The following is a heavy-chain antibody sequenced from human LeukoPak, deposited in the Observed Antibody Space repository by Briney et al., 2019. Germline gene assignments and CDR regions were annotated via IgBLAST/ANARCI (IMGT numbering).Heavy chain of an antibody. J-gene: IGHJ3*02. CDR2: ISYDGSNK. V-gene: IGHV3-30-3*01. CDR3: AREDRPDAFDI. CDR1: GFTFSSYA. D-gene: IGHD3-22*01. Sequence: PGGSLRLSCAASGFTFSSYAMHWVRQAPGKGLEWVAVISYDGSNKYYADSVKGRFTISRDNSKNTLYLQMNSLRAEDTAVYYCAREDRPDAFDIWGQGTMVTVSS.